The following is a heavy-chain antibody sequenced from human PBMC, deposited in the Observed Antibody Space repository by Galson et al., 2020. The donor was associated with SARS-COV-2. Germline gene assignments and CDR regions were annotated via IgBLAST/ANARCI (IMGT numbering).Heavy chain of an antibody. D-gene: IGHD2-15*01. CDR1: GYSISSGYF. Sequence: SETLSLTCTVSGYSISSGYFWGWIRQPPGKGLEWMGSIYHSGSTYYNPSLKSRVTISVDTSKNQFSLKLSSVTAADTAVYYCATYSVVVVAVTSLRADYWCQGTLVTVFS. CDR2: IYHSGST. J-gene: IGHJ4*02. CDR3: ATYSVVVVAVTSLRADY. V-gene: IGHV4-38-2*02.